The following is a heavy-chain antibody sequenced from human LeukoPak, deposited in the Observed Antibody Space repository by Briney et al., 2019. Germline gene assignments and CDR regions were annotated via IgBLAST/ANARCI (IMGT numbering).Heavy chain of an antibody. CDR3: ARDLRKDYYDSSGYDQLDY. CDR1: GFTFSSYG. D-gene: IGHD3-22*01. CDR2: IRYDGSNK. Sequence: PGGSLRLSCAASGFTFSSYGMHWVRQAPGKGLEWVAFIRYDGSNKYYADSVKGRFTISRDNSKNTLYLQMNSLRAEDTAVYYCARDLRKDYYDSSGYDQLDYWGQGTLVTVSS. V-gene: IGHV3-30*02. J-gene: IGHJ4*02.